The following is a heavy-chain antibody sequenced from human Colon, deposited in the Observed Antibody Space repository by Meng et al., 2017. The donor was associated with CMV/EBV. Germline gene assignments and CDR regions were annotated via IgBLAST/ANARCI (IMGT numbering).Heavy chain of an antibody. V-gene: IGHV4-61*08. D-gene: IGHD2/OR15-2a*01. CDR3: AKSRSSTPGIVND. CDR1: GVSVTSGAYH. J-gene: IGHJ4*02. CDR2: IYDTGIT. Sequence: QLQEAGPGMVKPSETLYLTCIVSGVSVTSGAYHWSWIRQSPGKGLEWIGYIYDTGITIYNPSLKSRVTIFLETSKNQFSLNLNSMTTADTAVYYCAKSRSSTPGIVNDWGQGTLVTVSS.